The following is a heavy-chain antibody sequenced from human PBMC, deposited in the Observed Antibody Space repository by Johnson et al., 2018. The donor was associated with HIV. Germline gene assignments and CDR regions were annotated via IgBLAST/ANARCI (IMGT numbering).Heavy chain of an antibody. CDR3: ARVSGTTWLYAFDI. D-gene: IGHD1-7*01. CDR2: ISYDGSDK. J-gene: IGHJ3*02. Sequence: QVQLVESGGGVVQPGRSLRLSCAASGFNFSSYGMHWVRQAPGKGLEWVAVISYDGSDKDYADSVKGRFTISRDNAKNSLYLQMNSLRAEDTAVYYCARVSGTTWLYAFDIWGQGTMVTVSS. CDR1: GFNFSSYG. V-gene: IGHV3-30*19.